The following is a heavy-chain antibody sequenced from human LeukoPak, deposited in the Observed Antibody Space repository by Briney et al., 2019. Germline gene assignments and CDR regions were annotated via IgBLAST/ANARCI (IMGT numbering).Heavy chain of an antibody. Sequence: GESLKISCKGSGYSFTSYWIGWVRQMPGRGLEWMGIIYPGDSDTRYSPSFQGQVTISADKSISTAYLQWSSLKASDTAMYYCARHGGYCSSTSCYTFMADYWGQGTLVTVSS. D-gene: IGHD2-2*02. CDR1: GYSFTSYW. CDR2: IYPGDSDT. CDR3: ARHGGYCSSTSCYTFMADY. J-gene: IGHJ4*02. V-gene: IGHV5-51*01.